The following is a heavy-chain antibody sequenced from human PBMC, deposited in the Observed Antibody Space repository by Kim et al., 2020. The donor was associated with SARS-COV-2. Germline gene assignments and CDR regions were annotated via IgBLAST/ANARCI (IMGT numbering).Heavy chain of an antibody. CDR2: IYPGDSDT. CDR3: ARLEEGNIVVGAMSY. CDR1: GYSFTSYW. Sequence: GESLKISCKGSGYSFTSYWIGWVRQMPGKGLEWMGIIYPGDSDTRYSPSFQGQVTISADKSISTAYLQWSSLKASDTAMYYCARLEEGNIVVGAMSYWGQGTLVTVSS. V-gene: IGHV5-51*01. J-gene: IGHJ4*02. D-gene: IGHD1-26*01.